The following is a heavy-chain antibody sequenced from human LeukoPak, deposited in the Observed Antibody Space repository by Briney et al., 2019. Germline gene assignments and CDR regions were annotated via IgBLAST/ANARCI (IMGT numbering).Heavy chain of an antibody. J-gene: IGHJ4*02. Sequence: GASVKVSCKASGYTFTNYDINWVRQATGQGLEWMGWMNPNSGNTAYAQKFQGRVSMTGDTSIGTAYMELSSLRSEDTAVYYCARSLRGWYKDYWGQGTLVTVSS. CDR2: MNPNSGNT. CDR3: ARSLRGWYKDY. CDR1: GYTFTNYD. V-gene: IGHV1-8*01. D-gene: IGHD6-19*01.